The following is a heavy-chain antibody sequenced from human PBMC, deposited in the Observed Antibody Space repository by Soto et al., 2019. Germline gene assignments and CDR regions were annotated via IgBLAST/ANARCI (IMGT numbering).Heavy chain of an antibody. J-gene: IGHJ6*03. D-gene: IGHD6-6*01. CDR1: GGSISSSSYY. V-gene: IGHV4-39*07. Sequence: SETLSLTCTVSGGSISSSSYYWGWIRQPPGKGLEWIGSIYYSGSTYYNPSLKSRVTISVDTSKNQFSLKLSSETAADTAVYYCARDLEDSSSPYYYYMDVWGKGTTVTVSS. CDR2: IYYSGST. CDR3: ARDLEDSSSPYYYYMDV.